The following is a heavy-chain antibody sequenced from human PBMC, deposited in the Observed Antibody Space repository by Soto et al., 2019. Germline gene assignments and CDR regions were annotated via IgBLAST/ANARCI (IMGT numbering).Heavy chain of an antibody. Sequence: SVKVSCKASGGTFSSYASSWVRQAPGQGREWMGGIIPIFGTANYAQKFQGRGTITAAESTSTTYMELSSLRSEDTAVYYCARVNAHGYFDYWGQGTLVTVSS. D-gene: IGHD2-2*01. J-gene: IGHJ4*02. CDR1: GGTFSSYA. CDR2: IIPIFGTA. V-gene: IGHV1-69*13. CDR3: ARVNAHGYFDY.